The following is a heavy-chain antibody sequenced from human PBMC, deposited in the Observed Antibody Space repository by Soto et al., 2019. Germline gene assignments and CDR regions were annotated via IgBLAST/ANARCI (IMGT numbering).Heavy chain of an antibody. CDR2: MKPDGSDK. CDR1: GFTFSDSW. V-gene: IGHV3-7*01. Sequence: EVQLVESGGGLVQPEGSLRLSCVASGFTFSDSWMTWVRQAPGKGLEWVANMKPDGSDKFYVDSVKGRFIISRDNSKNTLYLQMNSLRAEDTAVYYCAKDHDSSGIDYWGQGTLVTVSS. CDR3: AKDHDSSGIDY. D-gene: IGHD3-22*01. J-gene: IGHJ4*02.